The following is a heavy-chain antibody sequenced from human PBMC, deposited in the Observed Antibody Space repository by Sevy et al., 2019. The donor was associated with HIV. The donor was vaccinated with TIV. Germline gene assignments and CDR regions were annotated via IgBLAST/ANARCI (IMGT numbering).Heavy chain of an antibody. CDR3: ARAGGYYDFWSGYSGYYFDY. CDR1: GGTFSSYA. Sequence: ASVKVSCKASGGTFSSYAISWVRQAPGQGLEWMGGIIPIFGTANYAQRFQGRVTITADESTSKAYMELSSLRSEDTAVYYCARAGGYYDFWSGYSGYYFDYWGQGTLVTVSS. V-gene: IGHV1-69*13. J-gene: IGHJ4*02. D-gene: IGHD3-3*01. CDR2: IIPIFGTA.